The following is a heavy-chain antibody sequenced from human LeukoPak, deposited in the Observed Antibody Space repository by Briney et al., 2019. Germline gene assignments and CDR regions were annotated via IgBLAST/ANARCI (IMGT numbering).Heavy chain of an antibody. CDR3: ARESQEYFDY. Sequence: SETLSLTCTVSGGSISSYYWSWIRRPPGKGLEWIGYIYYSGSTNYNPSLKSRVTISVDTSKNQFSLKLSSVTAADTAVYYCARESQEYFDYWGQGTLVTVSS. CDR1: GGSISSYY. V-gene: IGHV4-59*01. J-gene: IGHJ4*02. CDR2: IYYSGST.